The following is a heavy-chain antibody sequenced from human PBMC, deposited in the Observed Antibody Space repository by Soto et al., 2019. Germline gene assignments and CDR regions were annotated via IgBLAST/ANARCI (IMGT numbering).Heavy chain of an antibody. J-gene: IGHJ4*02. Sequence: ASVKVSCKASGYTFTNYGISWVRQAPGQGLEWMGWISAYNGNTDHAQKYQGRVTMTRDTSASTAYMELSSLRSEDTAMYYCARDGLGYCSGGGCPPHPFDYWGQGTLVTVSS. D-gene: IGHD2-15*01. CDR2: ISAYNGNT. CDR3: ARDGLGYCSGGGCPPHPFDY. CDR1: GYTFTNYG. V-gene: IGHV1-18*01.